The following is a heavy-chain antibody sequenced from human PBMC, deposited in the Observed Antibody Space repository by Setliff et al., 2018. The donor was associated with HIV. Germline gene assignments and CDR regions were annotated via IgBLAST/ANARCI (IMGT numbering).Heavy chain of an antibody. CDR1: GFTFSNYE. CDR3: ARPNYYDSSGSSTDY. Sequence: PGGSLRLSCAASGFTFSNYEMNWVRQAPGKGLEWVSYISSSGTTIYYADSVKGRFTISRDNAKNSLYLQMNSLRAEDTAVYYCARPNYYDSSGSSTDYWGQGTLVTVSS. V-gene: IGHV3-48*03. CDR2: ISSSGTTI. D-gene: IGHD3-22*01. J-gene: IGHJ4*02.